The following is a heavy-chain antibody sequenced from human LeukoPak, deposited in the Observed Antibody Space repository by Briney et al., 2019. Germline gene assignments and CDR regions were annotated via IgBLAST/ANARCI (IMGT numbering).Heavy chain of an antibody. D-gene: IGHD3-3*01. CDR1: GGSISSYY. CDR3: ARGATGGNDFWSGYYPDWYFDL. CDR2: IYYSGST. J-gene: IGHJ2*01. Sequence: PSETLSLTCTVSGGSISSYYWSWIRQPPGKGLEWIGYIYYSGSTNYNPSLKSRVTISVDTSKNQFSLKLSSVTAADTAVYYCARGATGGNDFWSGYYPDWYFDLWGRGTLVTVSS. V-gene: IGHV4-59*01.